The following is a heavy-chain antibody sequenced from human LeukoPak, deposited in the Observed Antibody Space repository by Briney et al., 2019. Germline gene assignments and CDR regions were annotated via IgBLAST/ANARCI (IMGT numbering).Heavy chain of an antibody. CDR2: ISYDGSNK. J-gene: IGHJ6*04. CDR1: GFTFSSYG. CDR3: AKDRVPAATRGYGMDV. V-gene: IGHV3-30*18. D-gene: IGHD2-2*01. Sequence: AGSLTLSCAASGFTFSSYGMHWVRQAPGKGLEWVAVISYDGSNKYYADSVKGRFTMSRDNCKNTLYLQMNSLRAEDTAVYYCAKDRVPAATRGYGMDVWGKGTTVTVSS.